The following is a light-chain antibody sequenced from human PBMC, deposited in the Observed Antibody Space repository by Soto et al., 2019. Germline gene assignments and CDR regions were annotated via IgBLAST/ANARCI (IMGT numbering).Light chain of an antibody. Sequence: DIQMTQSPSSLSASVGDRVTIAXRASQSISSYLNWYQQKSGKAPEXXIYAASNLQSGVPPRFSGSGAGTEFALIITSLQPEDSATYYCQQSYIIPRTFGQGTKVDIK. CDR2: AAS. J-gene: IGKJ2*02. CDR1: QSISSY. CDR3: QQSYIIPRT. V-gene: IGKV1-39*01.